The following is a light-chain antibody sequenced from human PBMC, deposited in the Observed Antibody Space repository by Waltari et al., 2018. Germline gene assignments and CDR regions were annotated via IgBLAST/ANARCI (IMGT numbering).Light chain of an antibody. CDR3: QQRHNWPLT. V-gene: IGKV3-11*01. CDR2: DTS. J-gene: IGKJ4*01. Sequence: EIVLTQSPATLSLSPGERATLPCRASQSVRSYLAWYQQKPGQAPSLLIYDTSNRASGIPARFSGSGSGTDFSLSISSLEPEDFAVYYCQQRHNWPLTFGGGTKVEIK. CDR1: QSVRSY.